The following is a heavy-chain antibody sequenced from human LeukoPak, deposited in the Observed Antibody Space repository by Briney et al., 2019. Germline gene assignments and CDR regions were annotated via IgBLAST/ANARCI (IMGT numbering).Heavy chain of an antibody. CDR3: ARGPRAGRNWFDP. Sequence: SETLSLTCTVSGGSISSYYWSWLRQPPGKGLEWLGYIYYSGSTNYNPSLKSRVTISVDTSKNQFSLKLSSVTAADTAVYYCARGPRAGRNWFDPWGQGTLVTVSS. J-gene: IGHJ5*02. CDR2: IYYSGST. D-gene: IGHD6-25*01. CDR1: GGSISSYY. V-gene: IGHV4-59*01.